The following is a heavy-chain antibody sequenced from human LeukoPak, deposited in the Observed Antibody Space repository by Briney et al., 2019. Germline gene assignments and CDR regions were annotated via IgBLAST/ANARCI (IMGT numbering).Heavy chain of an antibody. CDR1: GFTFSSYA. CDR2: ISYDGSNK. CDR3: ASSHSGWSEYYFDY. V-gene: IGHV3-30-3*01. J-gene: IGHJ4*02. D-gene: IGHD6-19*01. Sequence: GGSLRLSCAASGFTFSSYAMHWVRQAPGKGLEWVAVISYDGSNKYYADSVKGRFTISRDNSKNTLYLQMNSLRAEDTAVYYCASSHSGWSEYYFDYWGQGTLVTVSS.